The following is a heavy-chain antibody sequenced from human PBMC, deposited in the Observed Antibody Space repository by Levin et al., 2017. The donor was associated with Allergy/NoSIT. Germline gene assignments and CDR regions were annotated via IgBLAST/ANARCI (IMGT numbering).Heavy chain of an antibody. Sequence: GGSLRLSCAASTSFSIYTMNWVRQAPGRGLEWVSSITGSSDYIHYADSVKGRFTISRDNAKRSLYHQMKSRTAADTALYYCAYGSGSYGPLIWGQGNLVTVSS. CDR2: ITGSSDYI. V-gene: IGHV3-21*01. D-gene: IGHD3-10*01. CDR3: AYGSGSYGPLI. CDR1: TSFSIYT. J-gene: IGHJ4*02.